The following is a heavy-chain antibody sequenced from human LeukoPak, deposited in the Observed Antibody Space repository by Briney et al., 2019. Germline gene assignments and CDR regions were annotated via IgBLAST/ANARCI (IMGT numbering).Heavy chain of an antibody. Sequence: PGGSLRLSCAASGFTFSSYGTHWVRQAPGKGLEWVAFIRYDGSNKYYADSVKGRFTISRDNSKNTLYLEMNSLRADDTAVYYCAKDRPTVYSSSWLHFLDSWGQGTLVTVSS. CDR3: AKDRPTVYSSSWLHFLDS. V-gene: IGHV3-30*02. CDR2: IRYDGSNK. J-gene: IGHJ4*02. D-gene: IGHD6-13*01. CDR1: GFTFSSYG.